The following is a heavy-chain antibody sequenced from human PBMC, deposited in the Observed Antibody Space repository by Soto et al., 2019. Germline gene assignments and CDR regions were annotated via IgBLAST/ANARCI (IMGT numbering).Heavy chain of an antibody. V-gene: IGHV3-15*07. J-gene: IGHJ4*02. D-gene: IGHD1-1*01. CDR2: IKSKADGETR. CDR1: GFTFNNAW. CDR3: KLDIDY. Sequence: EVRLVESGGNLVRPGGSLRLSCAASGFTFNNAWMNWVRQATGKGLEWVGRIKSKADGETRDYAEPVKGRFTISREDSKNTLYLQINSLQPEDTAVYYCKLDIDYWGLGTLVTVSS.